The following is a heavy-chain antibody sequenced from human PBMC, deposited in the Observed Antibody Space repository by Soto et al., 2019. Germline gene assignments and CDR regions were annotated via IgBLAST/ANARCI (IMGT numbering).Heavy chain of an antibody. Sequence: GGSLRLSCAASGFTFSSYWMSWVRQAPGKGLEWVANIRKDGSEKYYVDSVKGRFTISRDNAKNSLYLQVNSLRAEDTAVYYCAAMSTVATDDSYWGQGTLVTVSS. CDR3: AAMSTVATDDSY. D-gene: IGHD4-4*01. CDR1: GFTFSSYW. CDR2: IRKDGSEK. J-gene: IGHJ4*02. V-gene: IGHV3-7*01.